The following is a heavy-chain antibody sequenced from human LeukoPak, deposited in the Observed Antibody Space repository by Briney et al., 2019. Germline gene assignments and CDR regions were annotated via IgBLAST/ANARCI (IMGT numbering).Heavy chain of an antibody. J-gene: IGHJ4*02. Sequence: SETLSLTCTVSGGSISSYYWSWIRQPAGKGLEWIGRIYTSGSTNYSPSLKSRVSISLDTSKNQFSLKLSSVTAADTAVYYCAREGGIVVVPAAVDYWGQGTLVTVSS. CDR2: IYTSGST. CDR1: GGSISSYY. CDR3: AREGGIVVVPAAVDY. D-gene: IGHD2-2*01. V-gene: IGHV4-4*07.